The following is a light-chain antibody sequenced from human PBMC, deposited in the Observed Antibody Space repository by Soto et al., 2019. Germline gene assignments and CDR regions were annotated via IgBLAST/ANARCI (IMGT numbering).Light chain of an antibody. V-gene: IGLV2-23*01. CDR1: SSDVGSYNL. Sequence: QSALTQPASVSGSPGQSITISCTGTSSDVGSYNLVSWYQQHPGKAPKLIIYEGNKRPSGVSNRLSGSKSGNTASLTVSGLQAEDEADYYCCSYAGRSTLVFGGGTKLTVL. J-gene: IGLJ2*01. CDR3: CSYAGRSTLV. CDR2: EGN.